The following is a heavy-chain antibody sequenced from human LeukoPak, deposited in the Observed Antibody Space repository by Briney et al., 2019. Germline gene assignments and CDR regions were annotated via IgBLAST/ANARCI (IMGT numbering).Heavy chain of an antibody. D-gene: IGHD6-19*01. V-gene: IGHV3-21*01. Sequence: GGSLRLSGAASGFTFSSYSMSWVRQAPGKGLEWVSSISSSSSYIYYADSVKGRFTISRDNAKNSLYLQMNSLRAEDTAVYYCARDVPRRIAVAAYDYWGQGTLVTVSS. J-gene: IGHJ4*02. CDR1: GFTFSSYS. CDR3: ARDVPRRIAVAAYDY. CDR2: ISSSSSYI.